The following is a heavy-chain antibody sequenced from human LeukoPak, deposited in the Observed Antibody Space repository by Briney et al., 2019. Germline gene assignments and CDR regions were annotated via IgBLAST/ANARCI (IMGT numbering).Heavy chain of an antibody. D-gene: IGHD3-22*01. Sequence: ASVKVSCKASGHTFTSYYMHWVRQAPGQGLEWMGIINPSGGSTSYAQKFQGRVTMTRDTSTSTVYMELSSLRSEDTAVYYCAREGGYYDSSGYYKRVYYFDYWGQGTLVTVSS. CDR3: AREGGYYDSSGYYKRVYYFDY. CDR1: GHTFTSYY. J-gene: IGHJ4*02. CDR2: INPSGGST. V-gene: IGHV1-46*01.